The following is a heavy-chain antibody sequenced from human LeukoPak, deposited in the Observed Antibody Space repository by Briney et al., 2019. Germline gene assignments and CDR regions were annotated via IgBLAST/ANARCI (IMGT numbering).Heavy chain of an antibody. V-gene: IGHV4-34*01. Sequence: SETLSLTCAVYGGSFSGYYWSWIRQPPGKGLEWIGEINHSGSTNYNPSLKSRVTISVDTSKNQFSLKLSSVTAADTAVYYCARDGDSSGYSVAFDIWGQGTVVTVSS. CDR3: ARDGDSSGYSVAFDI. J-gene: IGHJ3*02. D-gene: IGHD3-22*01. CDR2: INHSGST. CDR1: GGSFSGYY.